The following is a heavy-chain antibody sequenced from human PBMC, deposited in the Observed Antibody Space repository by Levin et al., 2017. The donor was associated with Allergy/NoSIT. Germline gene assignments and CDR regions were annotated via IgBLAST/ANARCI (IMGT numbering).Heavy chain of an antibody. D-gene: IGHD3-22*01. Sequence: SGPTLVKPPQTLTLTCTFSGFSLSPTGVGVGWIRPPPGKALEWVALIYWNDDKRYSPSLQSRLTITKDTSKNQVVLTVTNMDPVDTATYYCARRPLGGYNVFDYWGQGSLVTVSS. V-gene: IGHV2-5*01. CDR1: GFSLSPTGVG. CDR3: ARRPLGGYNVFDY. J-gene: IGHJ4*02. CDR2: IYWNDDK.